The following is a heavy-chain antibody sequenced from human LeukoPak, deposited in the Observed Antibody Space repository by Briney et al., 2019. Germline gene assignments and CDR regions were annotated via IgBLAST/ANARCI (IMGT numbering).Heavy chain of an antibody. CDR1: GGSFSGYC. CDR2: INHSGST. Sequence: SETLSLTCAVYGGSFSGYCWSWIRQPPGKGLEWIGEINHSGSTNYNPSLKSRVTISVDTSKNQFSLKLSSVTAADTAVYYCARGTLFGVVTNWFDPWGQGTLVTVSS. D-gene: IGHD3-3*01. J-gene: IGHJ5*02. CDR3: ARGTLFGVVTNWFDP. V-gene: IGHV4-34*01.